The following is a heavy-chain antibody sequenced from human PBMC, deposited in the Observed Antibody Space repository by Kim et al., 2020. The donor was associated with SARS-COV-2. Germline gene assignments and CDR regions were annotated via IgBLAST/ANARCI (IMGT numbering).Heavy chain of an antibody. Sequence: ASVKVSCKASGYTFTSYAMNWVRQAPGQGLEWMGWINTNTGNPTYAQGFTGRFVFSLDTSVSTAYLQISSLKAEDTAVYYCARGTILRYFDWLPRGAYFDYWGQGTLVTVSS. CDR1: GYTFTSYA. CDR2: INTNTGNP. J-gene: IGHJ4*02. D-gene: IGHD3-9*01. V-gene: IGHV7-4-1*02. CDR3: ARGTILRYFDWLPRGAYFDY.